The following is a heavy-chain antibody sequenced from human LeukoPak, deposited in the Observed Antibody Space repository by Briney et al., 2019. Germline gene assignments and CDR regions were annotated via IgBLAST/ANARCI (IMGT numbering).Heavy chain of an antibody. V-gene: IGHV4-34*01. CDR3: ARGGYIAAHY. J-gene: IGHJ4*02. Sequence: SETLSLTCAVYGGSFSGCYWSWIRQPPGKGLEWIGEINHSGSTNYNPSLKSRVTISVDTSKNQFSLKLSSVTAADTAVYYCARGGYIAAHYWGQGTLVTVSS. CDR2: INHSGST. CDR1: GGSFSGCY. D-gene: IGHD6-13*01.